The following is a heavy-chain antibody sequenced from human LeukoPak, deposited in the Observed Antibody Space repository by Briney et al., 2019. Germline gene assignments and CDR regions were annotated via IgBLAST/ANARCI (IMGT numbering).Heavy chain of an antibody. V-gene: IGHV3-21*01. CDR2: ISSSSSYI. CDR1: GFTFSSYS. J-gene: IGHJ4*02. D-gene: IGHD3-22*01. CDR3: AEGKWLAHFDH. Sequence: GGSLRLSCAASGFTFSSYSMNWVRQAPGKGLEWVSSISSSSSYIYYADSVKGRFTISRDNAKNSLYLQMNSLRAEDTAVYYCAEGKWLAHFDHWGQGTLVTVSS.